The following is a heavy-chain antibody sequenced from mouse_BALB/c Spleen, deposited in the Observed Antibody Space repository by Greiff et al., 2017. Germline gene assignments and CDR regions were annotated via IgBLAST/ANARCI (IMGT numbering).Heavy chain of an antibody. D-gene: IGHD3-3*01. V-gene: IGHV1-80*01. CDR2: IYPGDGDT. CDR3: ARSRARNYFDY. Sequence: QVQLKQSGAELVRPGSSVKISCKASGYAFSSYWMNWVKQRPGQGLEWIGQIYPGDGDTNYNGKFKGKATLTADKSSSTAYMQLSSLTSEDSAVYFCARSRARNYFDYWGQGTTLTVSS. CDR1: GYAFSSYW. J-gene: IGHJ2*01.